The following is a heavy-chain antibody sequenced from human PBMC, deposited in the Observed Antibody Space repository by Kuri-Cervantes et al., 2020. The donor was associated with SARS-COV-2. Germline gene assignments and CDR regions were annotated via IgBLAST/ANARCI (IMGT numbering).Heavy chain of an antibody. D-gene: IGHD1-26*01. CDR3: ARDNVLFSGSGFDY. Sequence: SETLSLTCSVSGGSISSYYWGWIRQPPGKGLEWIGYSYSSGVTNYNPSLKSRVTISVDTSKNQLSLILSSVTAEDTAVYYCARDNVLFSGSGFDYWGQGNLVTVSS. V-gene: IGHV4-59*01. CDR2: SYSSGVT. J-gene: IGHJ4*02. CDR1: GGSISSYY.